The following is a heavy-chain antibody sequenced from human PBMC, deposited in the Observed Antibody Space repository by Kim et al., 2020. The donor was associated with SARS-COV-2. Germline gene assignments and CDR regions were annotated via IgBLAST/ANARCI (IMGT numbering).Heavy chain of an antibody. CDR2: GSDK. CDR3: ARAVNSDY. Sequence: GSDKFYVDAAKGRFTHSRDNARNSLFLQMNSLRPEDTAVYFCARAVNSDYWGQGTLVTVSS. V-gene: IGHV3-7*01. D-gene: IGHD2-21*01. J-gene: IGHJ4*02.